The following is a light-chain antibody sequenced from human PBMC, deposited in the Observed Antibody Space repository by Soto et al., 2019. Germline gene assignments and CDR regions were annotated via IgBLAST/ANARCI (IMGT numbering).Light chain of an antibody. Sequence: EIVLTQSPATLSLSSGDRATLSCRASQSVGSYLGWYQQRPGQAPRLLIYDASNTATGIPARFSGSGSGTDFTLTISSLEPEDFAVYYCQQRSDWPSTFGGGTKVEIK. CDR2: DAS. CDR1: QSVGSY. CDR3: QQRSDWPST. V-gene: IGKV3-11*01. J-gene: IGKJ4*01.